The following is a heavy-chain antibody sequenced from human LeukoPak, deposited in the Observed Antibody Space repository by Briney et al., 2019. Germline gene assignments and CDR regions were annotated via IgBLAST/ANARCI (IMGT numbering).Heavy chain of an antibody. D-gene: IGHD3-22*01. J-gene: IGHJ3*02. V-gene: IGHV4-30-2*01. CDR2: IYHSGST. CDR3: ARDYYDSSGIDI. Sequence: PSETLSLTCTVSGGSISSYSWSWIRQPPGKGLEWIEYIYHSGSTYYNPSLKSRVTISVDRSKNQFSLKLSSVTAADTAVYYCARDYYDSSGIDIWGQGTMVTVSS. CDR1: GGSISSYS.